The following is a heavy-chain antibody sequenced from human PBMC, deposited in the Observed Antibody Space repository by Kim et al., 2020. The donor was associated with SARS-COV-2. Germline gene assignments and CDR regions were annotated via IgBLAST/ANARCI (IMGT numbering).Heavy chain of an antibody. CDR1: GFTVSSNY. V-gene: IGHV3-66*01. J-gene: IGHJ3*01. Sequence: GGSLRLSCAASGFTVSSNYMSWVRQAPGEGLEWVSVIHSVDSTYYADSVKGSFTISRTNSKNQLSLQMTSMRAKDTAVNYCRQEGSSSWYELSDAFAVWG. D-gene: IGHD6-13*01. CDR3: RQEGSSSWYELSDAFAV. CDR2: IHSVDST.